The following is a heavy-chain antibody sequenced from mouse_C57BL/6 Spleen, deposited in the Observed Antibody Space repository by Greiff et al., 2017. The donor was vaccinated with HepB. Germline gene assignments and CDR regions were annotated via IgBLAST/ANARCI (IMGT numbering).Heavy chain of an antibody. V-gene: IGHV1-64*01. CDR3: ARSYGEGGGDGYFDY. D-gene: IGHD2-13*01. J-gene: IGHJ2*01. Sequence: QVQLQQPGAELVKPGASVKLSCKASGYTFTSYWMHWVKQRPGQGLEWIGMIHPNSGSTNYNEKFKSKATLTVDKSSSTAYMQLSSLTSEDSAVYYCARSYGEGGGDGYFDYWGQGTTLTVSS. CDR1: GYTFTSYW. CDR2: IHPNSGST.